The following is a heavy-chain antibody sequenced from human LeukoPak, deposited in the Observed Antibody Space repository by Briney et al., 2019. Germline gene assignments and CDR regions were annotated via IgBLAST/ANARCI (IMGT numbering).Heavy chain of an antibody. J-gene: IGHJ4*02. CDR1: GFTFSTYS. CDR3: VRGGYRGFDYEY. V-gene: IGHV3-21*01. CDR2: ISPDSNYK. Sequence: GGSLRLSCAASGFTFSTYSMNWLRLAPGKGLEWFSSISPDSNYKYYVDSVKGRFTISRDNAKSSLYLQMNSLRAEDTAVYYCVRGGYRGFDYEYWGQGTLVTVSS. D-gene: IGHD5-12*01.